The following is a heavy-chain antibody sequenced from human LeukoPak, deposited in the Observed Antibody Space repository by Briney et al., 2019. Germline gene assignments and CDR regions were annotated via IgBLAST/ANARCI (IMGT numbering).Heavy chain of an antibody. V-gene: IGHV3-15*01. CDR2: IKSKTDGGTT. CDR3: TTEGQWELPAFDI. D-gene: IGHD1-26*01. CDR1: GFTFSNAW. Sequence: GGSLRLSCAASGFTFSNAWMGWVRQAPGKGLEWVGRIKSKTDGGTTDYAAPVKGRFTISRDDSKNTLYLQMNSLKTEDTAVYYCTTEGQWELPAFDIWGQGTMVTVSS. J-gene: IGHJ3*02.